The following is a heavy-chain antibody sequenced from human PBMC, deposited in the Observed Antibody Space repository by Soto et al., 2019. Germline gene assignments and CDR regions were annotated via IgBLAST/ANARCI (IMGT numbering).Heavy chain of an antibody. CDR2: IIPIFGTA. J-gene: IGHJ3*02. CDR1: GATFSSYA. Sequence: ASVKVSCKASGATFSSYAISWVRQAPGQGLEWMGGIIPIFGTANYAQKFQGRVTITADKSTSTAYMELSSLRSEDTAVYYCARDLGLYCSGGSCYGDDAFDIWGQGTMVTVSS. CDR3: ARDLGLYCSGGSCYGDDAFDI. D-gene: IGHD2-15*01. V-gene: IGHV1-69*06.